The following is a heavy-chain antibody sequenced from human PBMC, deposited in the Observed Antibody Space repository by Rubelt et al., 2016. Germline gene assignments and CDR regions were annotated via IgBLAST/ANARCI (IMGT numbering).Heavy chain of an antibody. CDR3: AKDGSRLKQLVLLFDY. Sequence: YYADSVKGRFTISRDNSKNTLYLQMNSLRAEDTAVYYCAKDGSRLKQLVLLFDYWGQGTLVTVSS. J-gene: IGHJ4*02. V-gene: IGHV3-23*01. D-gene: IGHD6-6*01.